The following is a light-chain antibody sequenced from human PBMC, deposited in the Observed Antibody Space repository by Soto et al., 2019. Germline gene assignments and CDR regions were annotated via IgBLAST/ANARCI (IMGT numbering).Light chain of an antibody. CDR2: EVS. CDR3: SSYAGSNNLGV. V-gene: IGLV2-8*01. CDR1: SSDVGGYNY. Sequence: QSVLTQPPSASGSPGQSVTISCTGTSSDVGGYNYVSWYQQHPGKAPKLMIYEVSKRPPGVPDRFSGSKSGNTASLTVSGLQPEDEADYYCSSYAGSNNLGVFGGGTKLTVL. J-gene: IGLJ3*02.